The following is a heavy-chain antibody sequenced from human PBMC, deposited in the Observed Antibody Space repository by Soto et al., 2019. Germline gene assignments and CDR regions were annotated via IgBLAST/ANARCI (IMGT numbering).Heavy chain of an antibody. D-gene: IGHD3-22*01. CDR3: ARDPPPPYSSGYYFDY. J-gene: IGHJ4*02. Sequence: GGSLRLSCAASGFTFSSYSMNWVRQAPGKGLEWVSSISSSSSYIYYADSVKGRFTISRDNAKNSLYLQMNSLRAEDTAVYYCARDPPPPYSSGYYFDYWGQGTLVTVSS. V-gene: IGHV3-21*01. CDR1: GFTFSSYS. CDR2: ISSSSSYI.